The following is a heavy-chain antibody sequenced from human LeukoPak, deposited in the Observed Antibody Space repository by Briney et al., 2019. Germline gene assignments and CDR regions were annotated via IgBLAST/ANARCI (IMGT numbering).Heavy chain of an antibody. Sequence: SVTVSCKASGGTFSSYAISWVRQAPGQGLEWMGRIIPILGIANYAQKFQGRVTITADKSTSTAYMELSSLRSEDTAVYYCASLDDSSSYWGQGTLVTVSS. D-gene: IGHD3-22*01. CDR3: ASLDDSSSY. CDR2: IIPILGIA. V-gene: IGHV1-69*04. J-gene: IGHJ4*02. CDR1: GGTFSSYA.